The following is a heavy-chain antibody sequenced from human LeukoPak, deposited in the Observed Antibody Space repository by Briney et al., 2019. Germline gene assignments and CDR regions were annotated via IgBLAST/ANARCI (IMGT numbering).Heavy chain of an antibody. D-gene: IGHD2-8*01. J-gene: IGHJ5*02. V-gene: IGHV1-69*06. CDR3: ARSAPEDIVLMVGGGFDP. Sequence: GASVKVSCKASGYTFTGYYMHWVRQAPGQGLEWMGGIIPIFGTANYAQKFQGRVTITADKSTSTAYMELSSLRSEDTAVYYCARSAPEDIVLMVGGGFDPWGQGTLVTVSS. CDR1: GYTFTGYY. CDR2: IIPIFGTA.